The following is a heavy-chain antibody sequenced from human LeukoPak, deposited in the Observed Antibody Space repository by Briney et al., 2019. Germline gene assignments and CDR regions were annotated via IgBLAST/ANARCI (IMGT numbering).Heavy chain of an antibody. V-gene: IGHV3-30-3*01. J-gene: IGHJ4*02. CDR1: GFTSNDFA. CDR2: ISYNGVIK. CDR3: ARAKDGTNILDY. Sequence: GGSLRLSCAASGFTSNDFAMHWVRQAPGKGLEWVTLISYNGVIKYYADSVKGRFTISRDNSKNTLYLQMDTLRAEDTAVYYCARAKDGTNILDYWGQGTLVTVSS. D-gene: IGHD5-24*01.